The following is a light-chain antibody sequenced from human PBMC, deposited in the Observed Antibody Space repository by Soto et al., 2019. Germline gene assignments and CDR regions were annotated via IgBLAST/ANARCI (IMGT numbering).Light chain of an antibody. Sequence: DTEMTQSPASLSASVGDRLTITCRASQSISSYLDWYQQKPGKXPNXXNYAASNLQSGVPSRFSGSGSGTDFTPTITSLRPEDSATYWCQQSYNTPVTFGQGTRLEIK. CDR2: AAS. V-gene: IGKV1-39*01. J-gene: IGKJ5*01. CDR1: QSISSY. CDR3: QQSYNTPVT.